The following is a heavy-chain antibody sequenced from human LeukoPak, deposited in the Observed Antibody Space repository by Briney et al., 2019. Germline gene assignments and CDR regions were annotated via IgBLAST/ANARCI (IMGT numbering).Heavy chain of an antibody. Sequence: RSGGSLRLSCAASGFTFDDYGMSWVRQAPGKGLEWVSGINWNGGSTGYADSVKGRFTISRDNAKNSLYLQMNSLRAEDTAVYYCAREKVAGTNPLFTRPNYYMDVWGKGTTVTVSS. J-gene: IGHJ6*03. CDR2: INWNGGST. D-gene: IGHD6-19*01. CDR3: AREKVAGTNPLFTRPNYYMDV. V-gene: IGHV3-20*04. CDR1: GFTFDDYG.